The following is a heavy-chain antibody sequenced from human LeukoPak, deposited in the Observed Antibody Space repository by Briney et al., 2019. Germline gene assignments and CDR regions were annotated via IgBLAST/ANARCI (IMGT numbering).Heavy chain of an antibody. CDR3: AKSMTTTNVDWFDP. D-gene: IGHD2-8*01. CDR1: GFTFSHHA. CDR2: IIGDGSNT. J-gene: IGHJ5*02. Sequence: PGGSLILSCAASGFTFSHHAMSWARQSLGKRLEWVSVIIGDGSNTYYADSVKGRFTISRDNSNNMLYLQMNSLRGEDTAVYYCAKSMTTTNVDWFDPWGQGTLVTVSS. V-gene: IGHV3-23*01.